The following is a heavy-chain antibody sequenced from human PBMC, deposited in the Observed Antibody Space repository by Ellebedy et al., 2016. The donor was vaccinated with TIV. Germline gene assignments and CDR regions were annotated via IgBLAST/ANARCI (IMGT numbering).Heavy chain of an antibody. CDR1: GFIFSNYA. J-gene: IGHJ4*02. CDR3: AKDLNMVATSPFDY. V-gene: IGHV3-23*01. CDR2: IGGSGATT. D-gene: IGHD5-12*01. Sequence: PGRSLRLSCASSGFIFSNYAMSWVRQAPGKGLEWVSAIGGSGATTYYADSLKGRFTISRDNSRNTLYLQINSLRAEDTAVYYCAKDLNMVATSPFDYWGQGTLVTVSS.